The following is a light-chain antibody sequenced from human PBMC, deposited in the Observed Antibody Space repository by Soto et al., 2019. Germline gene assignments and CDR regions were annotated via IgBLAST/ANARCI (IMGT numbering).Light chain of an antibody. CDR2: GAS. Sequence: EIVMTQSPATLSVSPGERATLSCRASQSVSSNLAWYQQKPGQAPRLLIYGASTRATGNPARFSGSGSGTEFTLTISSLQSEDFAVYYCQQYNNWPPPLTFGGGTKVEI. V-gene: IGKV3-15*01. CDR3: QQYNNWPPPLT. CDR1: QSVSSN. J-gene: IGKJ4*01.